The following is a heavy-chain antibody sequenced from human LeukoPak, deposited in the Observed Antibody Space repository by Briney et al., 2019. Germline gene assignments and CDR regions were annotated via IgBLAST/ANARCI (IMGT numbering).Heavy chain of an antibody. CDR2: ISDSGTST. Sequence: QPGGSRRLSCAASGFTFSSYAMSWVRQAPGKGLEWVSSISDSGTSTYYADSVKGRFTISRDNSKNTLYLQMNSLRAEDTAVYYCARDYVSTGRPSGIAVAGPGGNWGQGTLVTVSS. CDR1: GFTFSSYA. CDR3: ARDYVSTGRPSGIAVAGPGGN. D-gene: IGHD6-19*01. J-gene: IGHJ4*02. V-gene: IGHV3-23*01.